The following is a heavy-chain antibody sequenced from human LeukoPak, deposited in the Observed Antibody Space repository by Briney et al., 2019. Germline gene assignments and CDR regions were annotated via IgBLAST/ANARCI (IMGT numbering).Heavy chain of an antibody. CDR3: ARSSIAAAGTNWFDP. J-gene: IGHJ5*02. V-gene: IGHV1-69*13. Sequence: GASVKVSCKASGGTFSSYAISWVRQASGQGLEWMGGIIPIFGTANYAQKFQGRVTITADESTSTAYMELSSLRSEDTAVYYCARSSIAAAGTNWFDPWGQGTLVTVSS. CDR1: GGTFSSYA. D-gene: IGHD6-13*01. CDR2: IIPIFGTA.